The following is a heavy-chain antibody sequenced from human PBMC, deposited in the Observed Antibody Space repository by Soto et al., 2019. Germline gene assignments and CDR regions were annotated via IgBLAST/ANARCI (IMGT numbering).Heavy chain of an antibody. CDR1: GFPLSSTGVG. CDR2: IFWNDDE. J-gene: IGHJ4*02. V-gene: IGHV2-5*04. CDR3: VETGYSYGPLGY. Sequence: ASRATPVSSTRTLSMTCTLPGFPLSSTGVGVGWIRQRPGKALEWLALIFWNDDERYSPSLKSRLTITKDTSKNQVVLTMTNMDPVDTATYYCVETGYSYGPLGYWGQGTLVTVTS. D-gene: IGHD5-12*01.